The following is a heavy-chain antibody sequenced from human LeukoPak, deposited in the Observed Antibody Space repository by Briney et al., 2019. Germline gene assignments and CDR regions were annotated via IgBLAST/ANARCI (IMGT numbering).Heavy chain of an antibody. CDR3: ARASGYSYGYGSFDY. Sequence: PETLSLTCAVYGGSFSGYYWSWIRQPPGKGLEWIGEINHSGSTNYNPSLKSRVTISVDTSKNQFSLKLSSVTAANTAVYYCARASGYSYGYGSFDYWGQGTLVTVSS. J-gene: IGHJ4*02. V-gene: IGHV4-34*01. CDR2: INHSGST. CDR1: GGSFSGYY. D-gene: IGHD5-18*01.